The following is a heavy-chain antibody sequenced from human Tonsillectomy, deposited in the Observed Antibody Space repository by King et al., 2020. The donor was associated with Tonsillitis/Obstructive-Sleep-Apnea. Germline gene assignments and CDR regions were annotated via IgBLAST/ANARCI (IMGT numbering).Heavy chain of an antibody. CDR3: ANIRFFERLATAYYYYYGMDV. CDR2: ISGSGGST. V-gene: IGHV3-23*04. D-gene: IGHD3-3*01. CDR1: GFTFSSYA. J-gene: IGHJ6*02. Sequence: VQLVESGGGLVQPGGSLRLSCAASGFTFSSYAMSWVRQAPGKGLEWVSAISGSGGSTYYADSVKGRFTISRDNSKNTLYLQMNSLRAEDTAVYYCANIRFFERLATAYYYYYGMDVWGQGTTVNVSS.